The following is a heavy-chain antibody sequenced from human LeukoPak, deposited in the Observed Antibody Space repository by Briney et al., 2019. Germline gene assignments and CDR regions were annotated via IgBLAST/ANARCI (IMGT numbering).Heavy chain of an antibody. CDR1: GFTFSSYG. V-gene: IGHV3-30*18. CDR3: AKGYYDILTGPLS. Sequence: QSGGSLRFSCAASGFTFSSYGMHWVRQAPGKGLEWVAVISYDGSNKYYADSVKGRFTISRDNSKNTLYLQMNSLRAEDTAVYYCAKGYYDILTGPLSWGQGTLVTVSS. CDR2: ISYDGSNK. D-gene: IGHD3-9*01. J-gene: IGHJ4*02.